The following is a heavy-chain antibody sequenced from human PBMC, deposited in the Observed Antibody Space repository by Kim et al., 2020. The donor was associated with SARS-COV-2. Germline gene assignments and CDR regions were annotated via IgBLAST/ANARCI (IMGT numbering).Heavy chain of an antibody. D-gene: IGHD3-10*01. Sequence: DQTITTYAHSVKGRFTISRNHAKNTLYLQMNRLTAEDTAVYYCARDEFQDWGQGTLVTVSS. V-gene: IGHV3-74*01. CDR2: DQTIT. CDR3: ARDEFQD. J-gene: IGHJ4*02.